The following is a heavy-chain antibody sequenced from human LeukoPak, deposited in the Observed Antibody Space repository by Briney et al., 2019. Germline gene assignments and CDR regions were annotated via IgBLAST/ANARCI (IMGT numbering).Heavy chain of an antibody. CDR1: GGSISSGGYY. V-gene: IGHV4-31*03. CDR3: ARVGCGSTSCPFDY. J-gene: IGHJ4*02. D-gene: IGHD2-2*01. Sequence: SETLSLTCTVSGGSISSGGYYWSWIRQHPGKGLEWIGYIYYSGSTYYNPSLKSRATISVDTSKNQFSLKLSSVTAADTAVYYCARVGCGSTSCPFDYWGQGTLVTVSS. CDR2: IYYSGST.